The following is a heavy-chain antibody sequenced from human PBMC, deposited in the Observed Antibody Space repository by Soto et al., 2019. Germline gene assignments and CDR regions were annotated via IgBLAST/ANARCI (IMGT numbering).Heavy chain of an antibody. V-gene: IGHV2-5*01. D-gene: IGHD6-19*01. CDR2: IYWNDDK. CDR3: AKSGSSGWYGWFDP. J-gene: IGHJ5*02. Sequence: GSGPTLVNPTQTLTLTCIFSGFSLRTSGVGAGWIRQPPGKALEWLGFIYWNDDKRYSPSLKSRLTITKDTSKNQVVLTMTNMDPVDTATYYCAKSGSSGWYGWFDPWGQGTLVTVSS. CDR1: GFSLRTSGVG.